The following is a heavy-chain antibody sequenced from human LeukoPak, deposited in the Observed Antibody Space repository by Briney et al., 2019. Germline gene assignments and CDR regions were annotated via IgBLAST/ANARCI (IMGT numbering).Heavy chain of an antibody. CDR3: AKGGRTILANSYFDY. Sequence: GGSLRLSCAASGFTFSSYWMHWVRQAPGKGLVWVSRINSDGSSTSYADSVKGRFTISRDNAKNTLYLQMNSLRAGDTAVYYCAKGGRTILANSYFDYWGQGTLVTVSS. CDR1: GFTFSSYW. D-gene: IGHD2/OR15-2a*01. J-gene: IGHJ4*02. V-gene: IGHV3-74*01. CDR2: INSDGSST.